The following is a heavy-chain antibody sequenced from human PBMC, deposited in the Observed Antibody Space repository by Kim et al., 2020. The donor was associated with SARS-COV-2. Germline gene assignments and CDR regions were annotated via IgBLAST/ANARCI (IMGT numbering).Heavy chain of an antibody. D-gene: IGHD6-13*01. CDR3: TTGLAAAGTNY. CDR2: T. V-gene: IGHV3-15*01. Sequence: TDYAAPVKGRFTISRDDSKNTLYLQMNSLKTEDTAVYYCTTGLAAAGTNYWGQGTLVTVSS. J-gene: IGHJ4*02.